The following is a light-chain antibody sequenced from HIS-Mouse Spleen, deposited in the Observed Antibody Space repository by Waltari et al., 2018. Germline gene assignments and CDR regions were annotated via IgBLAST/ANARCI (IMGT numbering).Light chain of an antibody. Sequence: QSALTQPASVSGSPGQSITISCTGTSRDVGGYNYVSWYQQHPGKAPKLMIYDVSNLPSGVSNRFSGSKSGNTASLTISGLQAEDEADYYCSSYTSSSTLDWVFGGGTKLTVL. CDR1: SRDVGGYNY. V-gene: IGLV2-14*03. CDR2: DVS. J-gene: IGLJ3*02. CDR3: SSYTSSSTLDWV.